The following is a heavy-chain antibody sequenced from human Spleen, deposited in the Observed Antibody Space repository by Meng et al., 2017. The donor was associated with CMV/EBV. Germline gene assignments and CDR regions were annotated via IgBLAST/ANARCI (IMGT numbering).Heavy chain of an antibody. CDR2: ISAYNGNT. CDR3: ARDPRRIFYSGSYATKLGHRPFDC. J-gene: IGHJ4*02. CDR1: GYTFTSYG. V-gene: IGHV1-18*01. Sequence: ASVKVSCKASGYTFTSYGISWVRQAPGQGLEWMGWISAYNGNTNYAQKLQGRVTMTTDTSTSTAYMELRSLRSDDTAVYYCARDPRRIFYSGSYATKLGHRPFDCWGQGTLVTVSS. D-gene: IGHD1-26*01.